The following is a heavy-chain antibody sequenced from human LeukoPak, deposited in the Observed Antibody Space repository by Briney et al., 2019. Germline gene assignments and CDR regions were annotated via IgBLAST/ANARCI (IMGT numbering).Heavy chain of an antibody. CDR1: GGSFSGYY. CDR3: AGRGVLRYINYYYYMDV. CDR2: INHSGST. J-gene: IGHJ6*03. V-gene: IGHV4-34*01. Sequence: PSETLSLTCAVYGGSFSGYYWSWIRQPPGRGLEWIGEINHSGSTNYNPSLKSRVTISVDTSKNQFSLKLSSVTAADTAVYYCAGRGVLRYINYYYYMDVWGKGTTVTISS. D-gene: IGHD3-9*01.